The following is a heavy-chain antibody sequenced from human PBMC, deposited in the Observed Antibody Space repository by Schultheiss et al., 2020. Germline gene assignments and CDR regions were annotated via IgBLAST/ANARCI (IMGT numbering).Heavy chain of an antibody. D-gene: IGHD3-22*01. V-gene: IGHV3-21*01. CDR3: ARGSYDSSGPDY. CDR1: GFTFSSYA. J-gene: IGHJ4*02. CDR2: ITSSGDYT. Sequence: GGSLRLSCAASGFTFSSYAMSWVRQAPGKGLVWVSYITSSGDYTDYADSVRGRFTISRDNAKNSLYLQMNGLRAEDTALYYCARGSYDSSGPDYWGQGTLVTVSS.